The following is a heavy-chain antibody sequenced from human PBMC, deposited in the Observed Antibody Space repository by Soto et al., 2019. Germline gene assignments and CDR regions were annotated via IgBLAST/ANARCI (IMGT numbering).Heavy chain of an antibody. J-gene: IGHJ4*02. V-gene: IGHV5-51*01. CDR1: GYSFTSYW. Sequence: GESLKISCKGSGYSFTSYWIGWVRQMPGKGLEWMGIIYPGDSDTRYSPSFQGQVTISADKSTSTAYLQWSSLKASDTAMYYCARHVLGEYSYGYGGIDYWGQGTLVTVSS. CDR2: IYPGDSDT. CDR3: ARHVLGEYSYGYGGIDY. D-gene: IGHD5-18*01.